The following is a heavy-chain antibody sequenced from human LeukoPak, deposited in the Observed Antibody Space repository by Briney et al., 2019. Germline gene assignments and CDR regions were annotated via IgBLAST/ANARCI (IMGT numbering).Heavy chain of an antibody. D-gene: IGHD7-27*01. J-gene: IGHJ4*02. V-gene: IGHV1-8*01. Sequence: NXXRXAXXXXXXXMGWMNPNSGATGYAQKFQGRVTMTRSASINTAYMELSNLRSEDTAVYYCARAPRSWGFDYWGQGTLVTVSS. CDR3: ARAPRSWGFDY. CDR2: MNPNSGAT.